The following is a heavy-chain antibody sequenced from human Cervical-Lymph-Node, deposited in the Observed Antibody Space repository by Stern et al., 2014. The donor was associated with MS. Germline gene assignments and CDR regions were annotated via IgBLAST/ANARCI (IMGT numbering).Heavy chain of an antibody. J-gene: IGHJ4*02. CDR3: SRDADANSLVFGY. D-gene: IGHD2-2*01. V-gene: IGHV4-30-4*01. Sequence: QLQLQESGPGLVKPSQTLSLTCAVSGGSISSGEYYWSWIRQSPGKGLEWIGYIHYSGTTYYNPSLKSRVTISVDTSKNQFSLNLSSVTAADAAVYYCSRDADANSLVFGYWGRGTLVTVSS. CDR2: IHYSGTT. CDR1: GGSISSGEYY.